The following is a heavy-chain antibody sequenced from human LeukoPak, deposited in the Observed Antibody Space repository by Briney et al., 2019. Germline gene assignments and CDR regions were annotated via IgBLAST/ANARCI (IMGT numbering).Heavy chain of an antibody. CDR1: GFTFSSYW. V-gene: IGHV3-7*01. CDR2: IKQGGSEK. CDR3: ARVKRGTTSCYMDV. D-gene: IGHD2-2*01. Sequence: GGSLRLSCAASGFTFSSYWMSWVRQAPGKGLEWVANIKQGGSEKYYVDSVKGRFTISRDNAKNSLYLQMNSLRAEDTAVYYCARVKRGTTSCYMDVWGKGTTVTVSS. J-gene: IGHJ6*03.